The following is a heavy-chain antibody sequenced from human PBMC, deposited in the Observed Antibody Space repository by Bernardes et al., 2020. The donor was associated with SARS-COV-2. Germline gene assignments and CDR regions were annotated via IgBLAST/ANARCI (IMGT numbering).Heavy chain of an antibody. CDR3: ARDRQKYSSGWGLAY. Sequence: SETLYLTCTVSGGSISSYYWSWIRQPAGKGLEWIGRIYTSGSTNYNPSLKSRVTMSVDTSKNQFSLKLSSVTAADTAVYYCARDRQKYSSGWGLAYWGQGTLVTVSS. V-gene: IGHV4-4*07. D-gene: IGHD6-19*01. CDR1: GGSISSYY. J-gene: IGHJ4*02. CDR2: IYTSGST.